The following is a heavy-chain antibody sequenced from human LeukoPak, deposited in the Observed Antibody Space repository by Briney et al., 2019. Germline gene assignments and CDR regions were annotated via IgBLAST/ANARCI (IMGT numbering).Heavy chain of an antibody. CDR1: GGSISGYY. CDR3: ARDPGLRYGTAIDY. CDR2: IYSSGST. Sequence: PSETLSLTCTVSGGSISGYYWSWIRQPPGKGPEWIGFIYSSGSTNYNPSLKSRVTISVDTSKNQFSLNLSSVTAADTAMYYCARDPGLRYGTAIDYWGQGTLVTVSS. V-gene: IGHV4-59*01. J-gene: IGHJ4*02. D-gene: IGHD5-18*01.